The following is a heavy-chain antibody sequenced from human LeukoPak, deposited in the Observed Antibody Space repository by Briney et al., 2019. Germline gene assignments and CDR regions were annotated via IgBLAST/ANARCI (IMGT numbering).Heavy chain of an antibody. Sequence: SVKVSCKASGGTFSSYAISWVRQAPGQGLEWMGRIIPIFGTANYAQKFQGRVTITTDESTSTAYMELSSLRSEDTAVYYCATDRVQQWLVLGFDYWGQGTLVTVSS. D-gene: IGHD6-19*01. J-gene: IGHJ4*02. CDR1: GGTFSSYA. CDR3: ATDRVQQWLVLGFDY. CDR2: IIPIFGTA. V-gene: IGHV1-69*05.